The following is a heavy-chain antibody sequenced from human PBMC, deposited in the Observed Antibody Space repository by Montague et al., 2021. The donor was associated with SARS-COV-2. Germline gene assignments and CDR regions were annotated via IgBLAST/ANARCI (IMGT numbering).Heavy chain of an antibody. J-gene: IGHJ4*02. Sequence: CAISGDSVWSNTAAWNWIRQSPSGGLEWLGRTNYRSKWTSDYATSVEGRISIDPDTSKNQFFPYLRSVTPEDTGVYYCVRDTGSAQAGFDAWGQGTLVTVSS. CDR3: VRDTGSAQAGFDA. CDR2: TNYRSKWTS. D-gene: IGHD4-17*01. V-gene: IGHV6-1*01. CDR1: GDSVWSNTAA.